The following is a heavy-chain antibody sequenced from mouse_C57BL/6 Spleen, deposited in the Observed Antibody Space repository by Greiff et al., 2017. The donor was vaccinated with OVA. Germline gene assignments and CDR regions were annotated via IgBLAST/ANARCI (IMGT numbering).Heavy chain of an antibody. V-gene: IGHV1-82*01. Sequence: QVHVKQSGPELVKPGASVKISCKASGYAFSSSWMNWVKQRPGKGLEWIGRIYPGDGDTNYNGKFKGKATLTADKSSSTAYMQLSSLTSEDSAVYFCAREGDYYGSSYVGFAYWGQGTLVTVSA. CDR3: AREGDYYGSSYVGFAY. CDR1: GYAFSSSW. J-gene: IGHJ3*01. D-gene: IGHD1-1*01. CDR2: IYPGDGDT.